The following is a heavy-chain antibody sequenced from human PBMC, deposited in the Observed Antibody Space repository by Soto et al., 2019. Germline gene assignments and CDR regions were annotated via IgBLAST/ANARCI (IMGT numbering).Heavy chain of an antibody. Sequence: SSETLSLTCTVSGGSISGYYWTWIRQRPGTGLEWIGEINHSGSTNYNPPLKSRVTISVDTSKNQFSLKLTSVTAADTAVYYCARKGPEDWPLDYWGQGTLVTVSS. CDR3: ARKGPEDWPLDY. CDR2: INHSGST. V-gene: IGHV4-34*01. J-gene: IGHJ4*02. D-gene: IGHD3-9*01. CDR1: GGSISGYY.